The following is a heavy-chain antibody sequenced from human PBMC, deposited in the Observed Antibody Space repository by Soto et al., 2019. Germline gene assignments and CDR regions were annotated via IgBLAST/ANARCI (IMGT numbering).Heavy chain of an antibody. V-gene: IGHV3-23*04. J-gene: IGHJ5*02. CDR2: ISGNGIST. Sequence: EVQLVESGGGLVHPEGSLRLSCAASGFTFINFAMTWVRQAPGKGLEWVSAISGNGISTYYADSVKGRFTISRDNTKDTVPLQMHSLRADDTAVYYCAKVLDPDFWGPSHGWFDTWGQGVLVTVSS. D-gene: IGHD3-3*01. CDR3: AKVLDPDFWGPSHGWFDT. CDR1: GFTFINFA.